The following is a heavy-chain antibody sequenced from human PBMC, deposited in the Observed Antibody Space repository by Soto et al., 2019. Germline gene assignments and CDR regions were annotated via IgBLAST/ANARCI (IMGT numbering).Heavy chain of an antibody. CDR1: GFTFSSYA. V-gene: IGHV3-23*01. CDR3: ARNQPGVPYFGMDG. D-gene: IGHD2-2*01. J-gene: IGHJ6*02. CDR2: IGESGTPT. Sequence: EVQLLESGGGLVQPGGSLRLSCAASGFTFSSYAMKWVRQAPGKGLEWVSLIGESGTPTYYADSVKGRFTISGDKSGNTLVSEMYRLRAEDTAVYYCARNQPGVPYFGMDGGGQRSTVTVSS.